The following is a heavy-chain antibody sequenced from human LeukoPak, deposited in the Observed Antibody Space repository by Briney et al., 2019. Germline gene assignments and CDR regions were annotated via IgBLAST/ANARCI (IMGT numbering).Heavy chain of an antibody. V-gene: IGHV4-34*01. J-gene: IGHJ4*02. CDR1: GGSFSDYY. Sequence: SETLSLTCAVYGGSFSDYYWSWIRQPPEKGLEWIGEINHSGSTNYNPSLKSRVTISVDTSKNQFSLKLSSVTAADTAVYYCARDETTDGHNPYFDYWGQGTPVTVSS. CDR3: ARDETTDGHNPYFDY. CDR2: INHSGST. D-gene: IGHD5-24*01.